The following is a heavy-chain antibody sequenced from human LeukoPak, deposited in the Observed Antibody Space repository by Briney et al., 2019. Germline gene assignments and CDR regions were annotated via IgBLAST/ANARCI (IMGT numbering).Heavy chain of an antibody. V-gene: IGHV3-7*01. CDR2: IGGDGRRK. J-gene: IGHJ6*03. CDR3: AREGRGVSYYMDV. Sequence: PGGSLRLSCVASGLTFSSQWMTWVRQAPGKGLEWLANIGGDGRRKFYEDSVEGRFTISRDNAESSLYLQMNSLRAEDTAVYYCAREGRGVSYYMDVWGKGTTVTVSS. CDR1: GLTFSSQW. D-gene: IGHD6-19*01.